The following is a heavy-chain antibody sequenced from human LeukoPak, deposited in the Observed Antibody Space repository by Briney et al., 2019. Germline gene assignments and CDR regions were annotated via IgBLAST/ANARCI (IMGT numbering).Heavy chain of an antibody. CDR1: GYTFTDFG. Sequence: ASVKVSCKASGYTFTDFGISWVRQAPGQGLEWMGWSSAYNGDTKYAQKFQGRVTMTTDTSTSTAYMEMRSPRSDDTAVYYCARGIREGYYDSSMAHAFDIWGQGTMVTVSS. J-gene: IGHJ3*02. V-gene: IGHV1-18*01. CDR2: SSAYNGDT. D-gene: IGHD3-22*01. CDR3: ARGIREGYYDSSMAHAFDI.